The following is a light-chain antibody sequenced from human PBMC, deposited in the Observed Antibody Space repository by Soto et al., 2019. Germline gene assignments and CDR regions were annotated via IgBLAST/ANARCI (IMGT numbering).Light chain of an antibody. V-gene: IGKV3-20*01. CDR2: GAS. CDR3: QQYGSSSWT. J-gene: IGKJ1*01. CDR1: QSVSSIY. Sequence: EIVLTQSPGTLSLSPGERATLSCRASQSVSSIYLAWYQQKPGQAPRLLIYGASSRATGIPDRFSGSGSGTDFTLTISRLEPEDFAVYYWQQYGSSSWTFGQGTKVEIK.